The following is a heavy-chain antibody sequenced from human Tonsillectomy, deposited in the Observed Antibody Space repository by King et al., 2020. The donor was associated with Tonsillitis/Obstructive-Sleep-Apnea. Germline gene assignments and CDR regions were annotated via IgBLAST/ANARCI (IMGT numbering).Heavy chain of an antibody. CDR1: GYSFTSYW. CDR3: ARGVVVPATIDWFDP. J-gene: IGHJ5*02. V-gene: IGHV5-10-1*03. CDR2: IDPSDSYI. D-gene: IGHD2-2*01. Sequence: VQLVESGAEVKKPGESLRISCKGSGYSFTSYWINWVRQMPGKGLEWMGRIDPSDSYINYSPSCQGHVTISADKSINTAYLQWSSLKASDTAMYYCARGVVVPATIDWFDPWGQGTLVTVPS.